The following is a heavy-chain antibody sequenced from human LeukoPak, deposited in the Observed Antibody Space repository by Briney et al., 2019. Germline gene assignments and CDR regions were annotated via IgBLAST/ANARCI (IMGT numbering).Heavy chain of an antibody. CDR3: ARDSGHPRWGFDY. V-gene: IGHV4-4*02. J-gene: IGHJ4*02. CDR2: IYHSGST. Sequence: SGTLSLTCAVSGGSISSSNWWSWVRQPPGKGLEWIGEIYHSGSTNYNPSLKSRVTISVDKSKNQFSLKLSSVTAADTAVYYCARDSGHPRWGFDYWGQGTLVTVSS. CDR1: GGSISSSNW. D-gene: IGHD5-12*01.